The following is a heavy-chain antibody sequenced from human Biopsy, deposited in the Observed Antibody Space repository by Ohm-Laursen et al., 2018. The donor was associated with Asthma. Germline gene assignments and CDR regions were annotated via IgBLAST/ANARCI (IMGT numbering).Heavy chain of an antibody. Sequence: SVTVSCKAPGGTFSNFAISWVRQAPGQGLEWLGGIMTVFGTTNYAQKFQGRVTITADESTSTAYMEVTSLRSEDTAIYYCARGQVGYSSGWSLLLKKIYYSGMDVWGQGTAVTVSS. J-gene: IGHJ6*02. D-gene: IGHD6-19*01. V-gene: IGHV1-69*13. CDR1: GGTFSNFA. CDR3: ARGQVGYSSGWSLLLKKIYYSGMDV. CDR2: IMTVFGTT.